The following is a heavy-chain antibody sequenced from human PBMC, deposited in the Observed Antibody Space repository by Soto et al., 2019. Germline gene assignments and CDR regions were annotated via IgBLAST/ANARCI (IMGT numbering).Heavy chain of an antibody. V-gene: IGHV4-59*08. CDR2: IYYSGST. CDR3: ARHNYYGSGSYYNYFDY. D-gene: IGHD3-10*01. J-gene: IGHJ4*02. Sequence: PSDTLSLTCTIFDGSISSYYWSWILHPPGKGLEWIGYIYYSGSTNYNPSLKSRVTISVDTSKNQFSLKLSSVTAADTAVYYCARHNYYGSGSYYNYFDYWGKGTLVTVS. CDR1: DGSISSYY.